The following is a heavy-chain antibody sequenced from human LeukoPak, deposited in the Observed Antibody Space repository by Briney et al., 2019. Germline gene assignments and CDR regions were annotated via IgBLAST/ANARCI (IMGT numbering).Heavy chain of an antibody. CDR1: AYTFATYG. Sequence: ASVKVSCKASAYTFATYGISWVRQAPGQGLEWMGWISAYNGNTNYAQKLQGRVTMTTDTSTSTAYMELRSLRSDDTAVYYCARVSEWELRTYYFDYWGQGTLVTVSS. CDR3: ARVSEWELRTYYFDY. V-gene: IGHV1-18*01. CDR2: ISAYNGNT. D-gene: IGHD1-26*01. J-gene: IGHJ4*02.